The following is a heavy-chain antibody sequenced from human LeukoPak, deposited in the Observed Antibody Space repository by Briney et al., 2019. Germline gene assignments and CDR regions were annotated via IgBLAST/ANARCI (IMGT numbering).Heavy chain of an antibody. CDR2: IYYSGTT. J-gene: IGHJ4*02. V-gene: IGHV4-39*01. CDR3: VRQNLLVATSNPTFDY. Sequence: SETLSLTCTVSGGSITSSTCYWGWVRQPSGKGLEWIGSIYYSGTTYYNPSLKSRVTISVDTSKNQFSLKVSSVTAADTAVYYCVRQNLLVATSNPTFDYWGQGTLVTVSS. D-gene: IGHD5-12*01. CDR1: GGSITSSTCY.